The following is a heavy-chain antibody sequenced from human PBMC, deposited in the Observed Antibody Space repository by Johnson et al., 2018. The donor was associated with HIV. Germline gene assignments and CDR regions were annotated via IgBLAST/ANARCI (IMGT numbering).Heavy chain of an antibody. J-gene: IGHJ3*01. CDR2: ISYDGSNK. CDR3: AKIGQWRERLDAFDV. CDR1: GFTFSSYA. V-gene: IGHV3-30*04. D-gene: IGHD6-19*01. Sequence: QVQLVESGGGLVQPGRSLRLSCAASGFTFSSYAMHWVRQAPGKGLEWVAVISYDGSNKYYADSMKGRFTISRDNSKNTLSLQMSSLRPEVTAVYYCAKIGQWRERLDAFDVWGQGTMVTVSS.